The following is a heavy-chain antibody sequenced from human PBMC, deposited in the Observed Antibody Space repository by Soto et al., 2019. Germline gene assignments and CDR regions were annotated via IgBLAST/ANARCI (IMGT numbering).Heavy chain of an antibody. V-gene: IGHV1-69*01. Sequence: QVQLVQSGAEVRKSGSSVTVSCKASGGTFSNYAISWVRQAPGQGLEWMGGIIPIVGTGSYAQKFQGRVTITADEPTTTAYMELSSLRFEDTAVYYCARVVILVPTASTHYYYHMDVWGPGTTVTVSS. J-gene: IGHJ6*02. CDR1: GGTFSNYA. CDR2: IIPIVGTG. D-gene: IGHD2-2*01. CDR3: ARVVILVPTASTHYYYHMDV.